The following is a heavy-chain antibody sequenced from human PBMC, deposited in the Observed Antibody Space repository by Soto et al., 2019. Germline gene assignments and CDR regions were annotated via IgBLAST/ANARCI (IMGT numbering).Heavy chain of an antibody. CDR3: ARAGYSSGWYHWYFDF. Sequence: ASVKVSCKASGYTFTNYGIHWVRQAPGQRLEWMGWINAGNGNTKYSQKFQGRVIITRDTSASTAYMELSSLRSEDTAVFYCARAGYSSGWYHWYFDFCGRRTLVTVSS. V-gene: IGHV1-3*01. J-gene: IGHJ2*01. CDR1: GYTFTNYG. D-gene: IGHD6-19*01. CDR2: INAGNGNT.